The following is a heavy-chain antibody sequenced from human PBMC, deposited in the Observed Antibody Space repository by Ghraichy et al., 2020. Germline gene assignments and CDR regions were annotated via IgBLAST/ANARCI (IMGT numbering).Heavy chain of an antibody. CDR1: GFTFSTYN. D-gene: IGHD3-10*01. Sequence: GGSLRLSCAASGFTFSTYNINWVRQAPGKGLEWVSYISSGSSTIYYADSVKGRFTISRDNAKNSLYLQMNSLRAEDTALYYCAITIGFRLTMVRGDMQTDYWGQGTLVTVSS. V-gene: IGHV3-48*01. CDR2: ISSGSSTI. CDR3: AITIGFRLTMVRGDMQTDY. J-gene: IGHJ4*02.